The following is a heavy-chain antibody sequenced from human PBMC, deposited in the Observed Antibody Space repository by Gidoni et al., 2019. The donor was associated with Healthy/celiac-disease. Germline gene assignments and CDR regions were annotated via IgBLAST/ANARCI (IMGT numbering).Heavy chain of an antibody. Sequence: TISRDNSKNTLYLQMNSLRAEDTAVYYCARDRNYYGSGSYSDYWGQGTLVTVSS. CDR3: ARDRNYYGSGSYSDY. V-gene: IGHV3-30*07. J-gene: IGHJ4*02. D-gene: IGHD3-10*01.